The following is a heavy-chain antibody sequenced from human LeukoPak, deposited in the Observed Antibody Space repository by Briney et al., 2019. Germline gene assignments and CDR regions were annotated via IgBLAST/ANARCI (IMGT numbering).Heavy chain of an antibody. CDR3: ARRGRSSSWYEGNWFDP. CDR1: GYSFTSYW. CDR2: IDPSDSYT. J-gene: IGHJ5*02. D-gene: IGHD6-13*01. V-gene: IGHV5-10-1*01. Sequence: GESLKISCKGSGYSFTSYWISWVRQMPGKGLEWMGRIDPSDSYTNYSPSFQGHVTISADKSISTAYLQWSSLKASDTAMYYCARRGRSSSWYEGNWFDPWGQGTLVTVSS.